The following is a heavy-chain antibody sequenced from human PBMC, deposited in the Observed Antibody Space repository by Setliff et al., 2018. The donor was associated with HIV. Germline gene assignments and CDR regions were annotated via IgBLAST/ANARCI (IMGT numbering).Heavy chain of an antibody. CDR1: GYTFYTYT. D-gene: IGHD2-15*01. V-gene: IGHV1-3*01. CDR3: ARDGCSGQRCYLFNWFDP. CDR2: INVGSGKT. Sequence: ASVKVSCKASGYTFYTYTMHWVRQAPGQRLEWMGWINVGSGKTQYSQEFQGRVTITRDTSATTAYMELSSLTSEDTAVYYCARDGCSGQRCYLFNWFDPWGQGTLVTVSS. J-gene: IGHJ5*02.